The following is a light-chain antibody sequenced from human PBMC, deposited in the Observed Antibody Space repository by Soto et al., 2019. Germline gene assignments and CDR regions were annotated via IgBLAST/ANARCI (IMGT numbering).Light chain of an antibody. CDR3: QQYNNWWT. Sequence: EIVMTQSPATLSVSPGERATLSCSASQSVSNNLAWYQKKPGQAPRLLIYGASTRATGIPARFSASGSGTEFTLTVSCLQSEDFAFYYCQQYNNWWTVGQGTRVDIK. V-gene: IGKV3-15*01. CDR1: QSVSNN. J-gene: IGKJ1*01. CDR2: GAS.